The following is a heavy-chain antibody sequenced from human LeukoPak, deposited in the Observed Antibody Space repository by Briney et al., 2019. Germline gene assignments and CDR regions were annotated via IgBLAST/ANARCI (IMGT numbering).Heavy chain of an antibody. J-gene: IGHJ3*02. CDR3: ARDSAPTVRFAFDI. D-gene: IGHD4-11*01. Sequence: QPGRSLRLSWAASGFKFSDYDMHWVRQAPGTGLEWVALISYDGSNKYYADSVRGRFTISRENAKNSLYLQMNSLRAEDTAVYYCARDSAPTVRFAFDIWGQGTMVTVSS. CDR2: ISYDGSNK. V-gene: IGHV3-30*03. CDR1: GFKFSDYD.